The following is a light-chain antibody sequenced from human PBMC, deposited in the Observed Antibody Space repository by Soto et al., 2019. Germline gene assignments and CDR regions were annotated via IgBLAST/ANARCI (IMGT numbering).Light chain of an antibody. Sequence: GDRVTITCRASQSISFYLAWYQQKPGTAPKLLIYKASSLATGVPSRFSGSGSGTEFTLTISSLQPDDFATFYCQHYNSNTWTFGQGTKVDI. J-gene: IGKJ1*01. CDR2: KAS. CDR3: QHYNSNTWT. CDR1: QSISFY. V-gene: IGKV1-5*03.